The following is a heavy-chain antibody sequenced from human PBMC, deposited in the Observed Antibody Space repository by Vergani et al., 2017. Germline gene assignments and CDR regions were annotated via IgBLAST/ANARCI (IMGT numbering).Heavy chain of an antibody. Sequence: QVQLQESGPGLVKPSETLSLTCTVPGGSISSYYWSWIRQPPGKGLEWIGYIYYSGSTNYNPSLKSRVTISVDTSKNQFSLKLSSVTAADTAVYYCARGEDYYGSGSYFAYWGQGTLVTVSS. CDR3: ARGEDYYGSGSYFAY. D-gene: IGHD3-10*01. J-gene: IGHJ4*02. CDR2: IYYSGST. V-gene: IGHV4-59*01. CDR1: GGSISSYY.